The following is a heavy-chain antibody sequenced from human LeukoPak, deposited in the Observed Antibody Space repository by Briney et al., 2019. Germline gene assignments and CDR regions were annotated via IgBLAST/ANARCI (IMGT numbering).Heavy chain of an antibody. CDR2: MNPNSGKT. J-gene: IGHJ4*02. CDR3: ARGGGFSFGAQSYYQLSF. V-gene: IGHV1-8*01. Sequence: ASVKVSCKASGYTFTSYDIHWVRQDPGRGLDYLGWMNPNSGKTGYTQKFQGRLSMTRDTSISTAYLELNSLTSEDTAVYYCARGGGFSFGAQSYYQLSFWGQGTLVTVSS. CDR1: GYTFTSYD. D-gene: IGHD1-26*01.